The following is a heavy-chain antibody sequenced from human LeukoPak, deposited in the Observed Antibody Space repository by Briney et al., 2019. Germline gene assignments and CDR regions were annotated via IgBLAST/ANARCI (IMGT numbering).Heavy chain of an antibody. CDR2: IYYSGST. Sequence: PSETLSLTCTVSGGSISSGGYYWSWIRQHPGKGLEWIGYIYYSGSTYYNPSLKSRVTISVDTSRNQFSLKLSSVTAADTAVYYCARDGPISVVPLDVWGQGTTVTVSS. V-gene: IGHV4-31*03. J-gene: IGHJ6*02. CDR3: ARDGPISVVPLDV. D-gene: IGHD2-2*01. CDR1: GGSISSGGYY.